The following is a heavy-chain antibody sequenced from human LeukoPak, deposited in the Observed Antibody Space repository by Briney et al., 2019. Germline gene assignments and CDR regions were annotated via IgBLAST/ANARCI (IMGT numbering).Heavy chain of an antibody. CDR2: ISSSGSTI. D-gene: IGHD5-18*01. CDR3: ARDPGSYSYGFSWFDP. J-gene: IGHJ5*02. Sequence: PGGSLRLSCAASGFTFSDYYMSWIRQAPGKGLEWVSYISSSGSTIYYADSAKGRFTISRDNAKNSLYLQMNSLRAEDTAVYYCARDPGSYSYGFSWFDPWGQGTLVTVSS. CDR1: GFTFSDYY. V-gene: IGHV3-11*04.